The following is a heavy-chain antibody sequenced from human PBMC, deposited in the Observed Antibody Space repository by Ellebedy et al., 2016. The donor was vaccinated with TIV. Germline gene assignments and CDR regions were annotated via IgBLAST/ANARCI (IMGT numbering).Heavy chain of an antibody. CDR3: AKARLQDYYDSSGYSPQH. Sequence: GESLKISCAASGFTFRSYAMSWVRQAPGKGLEWVSGIGGGGGRTYYPDSVKGRFTISRDNSKNTLYLQMNSLRAEDTAVYYCAKARLQDYYDSSGYSPQHWGQGTLVTVSS. D-gene: IGHD3-22*01. J-gene: IGHJ4*02. CDR2: IGGGGGRT. V-gene: IGHV3-23*01. CDR1: GFTFRSYA.